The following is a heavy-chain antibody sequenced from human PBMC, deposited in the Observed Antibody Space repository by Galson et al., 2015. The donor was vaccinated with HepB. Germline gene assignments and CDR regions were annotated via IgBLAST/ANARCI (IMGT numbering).Heavy chain of an antibody. CDR3: AKDHTYCSGGSCYSDGFQH. D-gene: IGHD2-15*01. Sequence: SLRLSCAASGFTFSSYAMSWVRQAPGKGLEWVSAISGSGDSTYYADSVKGRFTISRDNSKNTLYLQMNSLRAEDTAVYYCAKDHTYCSGGSCYSDGFQHWGQGTLVTVSS. J-gene: IGHJ1*01. CDR2: ISGSGDST. CDR1: GFTFSSYA. V-gene: IGHV3-23*01.